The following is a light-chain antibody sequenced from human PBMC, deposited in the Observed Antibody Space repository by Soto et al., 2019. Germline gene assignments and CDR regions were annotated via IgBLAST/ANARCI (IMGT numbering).Light chain of an antibody. J-gene: IGLJ1*01. V-gene: IGLV2-8*01. Sequence: QSALTQPPSASGARGQSVTIPCTGTSSDVGGYNFVSWYQQHPGKAPKVILYEVTKRPSGVPDRFSGSKSGNTASLTVSGLQSEDEAHYYCSSYAGSKNRYVFGTGTKLTVL. CDR1: SSDVGGYNF. CDR2: EVT. CDR3: SSYAGSKNRYV.